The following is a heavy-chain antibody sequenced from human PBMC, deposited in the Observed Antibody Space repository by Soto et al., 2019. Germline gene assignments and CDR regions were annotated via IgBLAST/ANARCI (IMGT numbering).Heavy chain of an antibody. V-gene: IGHV2-26*01. CDR2: IFSDDDK. Sequence: QVTLKESGPVLLKPTETLTLTCTVSGFSLTIPRLGVRWFRQPPGKALEWLAHIFSDDDKSYSTSLQSRLTISQDTSKSQVVLSMTNMEPADTATYYGTRSPGKWFSDYYDFGMDVWGQGATVTVSS. J-gene: IGHJ6*02. CDR1: GFSLTIPRLG. CDR3: TRSPGKWFSDYYDFGMDV. D-gene: IGHD2-8*01.